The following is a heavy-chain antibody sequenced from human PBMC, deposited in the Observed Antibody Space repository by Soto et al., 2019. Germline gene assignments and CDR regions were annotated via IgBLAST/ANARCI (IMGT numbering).Heavy chain of an antibody. CDR1: GFTFSDRA. CDR2: LTPRGFNT. J-gene: IGHJ4*02. CDR3: AVSNYHGSGSPYDY. V-gene: IGHV3-23*01. Sequence: EVQLLESGGDLVQPGGSLRLSCAASGFTFSDRAMTWVRQAPGKGLEWVSALTPRGFNTYYTDSVRGRFTIYRDNSRNTLYLEMKSLRAEDTAIYYCAVSNYHGSGSPYDYGGQGTLVAVSS. D-gene: IGHD3-10*01.